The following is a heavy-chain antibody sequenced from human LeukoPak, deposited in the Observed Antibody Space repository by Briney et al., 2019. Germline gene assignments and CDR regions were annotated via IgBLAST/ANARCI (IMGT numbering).Heavy chain of an antibody. CDR2: ISTRGSTI. J-gene: IGHJ4*02. CDR3: ARGVYIAAAQYGY. V-gene: IGHV3-11*01. CDR1: GFTFSDYY. Sequence: KAGGSLRLSCAASGFTFSDYYMSWIRQAPGKGLEWVSYISTRGSTIYYADSVKGRFTISRDNAKNSLYLQMNSLRAEDTAVYYCARGVYIAAAQYGYWGQGTLVTVSS. D-gene: IGHD6-13*01.